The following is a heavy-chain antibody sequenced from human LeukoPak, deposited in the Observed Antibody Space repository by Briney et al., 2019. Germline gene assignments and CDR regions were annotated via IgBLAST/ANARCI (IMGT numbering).Heavy chain of an antibody. J-gene: IGHJ4*02. CDR3: ARDRPSWSGDKSIHY. CDR2: IFHSGST. D-gene: IGHD3-10*01. Sequence: PSETLSLTCAVYGGSFSGYYWGWIRQPPGKGLEWIGSIFHSGSTYYNPSLKSRVTISVDTSKNQFSLKLTSVTAADTAVYYCARDRPSWSGDKSIHYWGQGTLVTVSS. CDR1: GGSFSGYY. V-gene: IGHV4-38-2*02.